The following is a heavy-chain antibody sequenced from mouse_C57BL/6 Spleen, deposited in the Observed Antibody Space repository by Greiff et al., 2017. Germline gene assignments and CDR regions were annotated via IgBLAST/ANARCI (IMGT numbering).Heavy chain of an antibody. CDR3: AREWLLIWYFDV. Sequence: EVMLVESEGGLVQPGSSMKLSCTASGFTFSDYYMAWVRQVPEKGLEWVANINYDGSSTYYLDSLKSRFIISRDNAKNILYLQMSSLRSEDTATYYCAREWLLIWYFDVWGTGTTVTVAS. V-gene: IGHV5-16*01. J-gene: IGHJ1*03. CDR1: GFTFSDYY. CDR2: INYDGSST. D-gene: IGHD2-3*01.